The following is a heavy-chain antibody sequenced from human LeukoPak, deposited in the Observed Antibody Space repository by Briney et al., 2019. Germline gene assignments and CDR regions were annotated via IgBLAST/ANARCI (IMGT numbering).Heavy chain of an antibody. J-gene: IGHJ4*02. D-gene: IGHD5-18*01. Sequence: SETLSLTCTVSGGSISSYYWSWIRQPAGKGLEWIGRIYSSGSTNYNPSLKSRVTISVDMSRNQFSLNLSSMTAADTAVYYCTKGRDAAMDWGQGTLVTVSS. CDR3: TKGRDAAMD. CDR2: IYSSGST. CDR1: GGSISSYY. V-gene: IGHV4-4*07.